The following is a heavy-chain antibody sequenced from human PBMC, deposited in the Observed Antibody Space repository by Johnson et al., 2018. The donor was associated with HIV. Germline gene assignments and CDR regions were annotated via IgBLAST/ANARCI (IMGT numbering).Heavy chain of an antibody. Sequence: QVQLVESGGGLVQPGGSLRLSCAVSGFTFDNFLMAWVRQAPGKGLEWVAVISYDGSNKYYADSVKGRFTISRDNSKNTLYLQMNSLRPEDTAVYYCAKETRDSRSAVDVWGQGTLVTVSS. CDR1: GFTFDNFL. CDR2: ISYDGSNK. J-gene: IGHJ3*01. D-gene: IGHD4-11*01. V-gene: IGHV3-30*04. CDR3: AKETRDSRSAVDV.